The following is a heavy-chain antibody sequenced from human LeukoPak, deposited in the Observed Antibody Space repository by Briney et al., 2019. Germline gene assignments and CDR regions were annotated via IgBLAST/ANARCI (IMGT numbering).Heavy chain of an antibody. J-gene: IGHJ4*02. Sequence: SQTLSLTCAISGDSVSRHDLTWDWVRQSPSRGLEWLGRTFYRSKWYNDYAVSVKSRITASPDTSKNQFSLHLNSVTPEDTAVYYCVSSYDWVFDYWGQGTRVTVSS. V-gene: IGHV6-1*01. CDR2: TFYRSKWYN. D-gene: IGHD1-26*01. CDR3: VSSYDWVFDY. CDR1: GDSVSRHDLT.